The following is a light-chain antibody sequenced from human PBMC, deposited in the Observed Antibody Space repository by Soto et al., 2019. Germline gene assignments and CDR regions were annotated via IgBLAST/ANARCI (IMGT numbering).Light chain of an antibody. J-gene: IGKJ1*01. CDR2: GAS. CDR3: QQYGNSQT. CDR1: QSVSSNY. Sequence: EIVLTQSPGTLSLSPGERATLSCRASQSVSSNYLAWYQQKPGQAPRLLIYGASSRATGIPDRFSGSGSGTDFTLTISRLEHKDFAVYYCQQYGNSQTFGQGTKVEIK. V-gene: IGKV3-20*01.